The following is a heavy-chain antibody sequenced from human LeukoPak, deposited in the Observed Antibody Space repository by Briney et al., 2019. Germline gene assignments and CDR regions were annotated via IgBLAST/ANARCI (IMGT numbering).Heavy chain of an antibody. D-gene: IGHD3-22*01. V-gene: IGHV3-7*01. Sequence: GGSLRLSCAASGFTFSSYWMSWVRQAPGKGLEWVANIKQDGSEKYYVDSVKGRFTISRDNAKNSLYLQMNSPRAEDTAVYYCARAPYYYDSSGYYYANWFDPWGQGTLVTVSS. CDR1: GFTFSSYW. CDR2: IKQDGSEK. CDR3: ARAPYYYDSSGYYYANWFDP. J-gene: IGHJ5*02.